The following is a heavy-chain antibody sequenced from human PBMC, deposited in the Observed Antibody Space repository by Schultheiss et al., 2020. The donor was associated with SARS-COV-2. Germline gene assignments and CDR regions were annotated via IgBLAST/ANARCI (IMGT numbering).Heavy chain of an antibody. V-gene: IGHV4-59*01. CDR1: GGSFSGYY. D-gene: IGHD5-18*01. J-gene: IGHJ6*02. CDR2: IYYSGST. Sequence: SETLSLTCAVYGGSFSGYYWSWIRQPPGKGLEWIGSIYYSGSTNYNPSLKSRVTISVDTSKNQFSLKLSSVTAADTAVYYCATLRGYSYGYVYDMDVWGQGTTVTVSS. CDR3: ATLRGYSYGYVYDMDV.